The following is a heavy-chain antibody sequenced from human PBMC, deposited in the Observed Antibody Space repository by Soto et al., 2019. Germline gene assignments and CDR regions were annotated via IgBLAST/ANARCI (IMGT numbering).Heavy chain of an antibody. D-gene: IGHD6-13*01. Sequence: QVQLVESGGGVVQPGRSLRLSCAASGFTFSSYGMHWVRQAPGKGLEWVAVIWYDGSNKYYADSVKGRFTISRDNSKNTLYLQRNSLRGEDTAGYYCASGNEVIAAAGRGLDYWGQGTLVTVSS. J-gene: IGHJ4*02. V-gene: IGHV3-33*01. CDR2: IWYDGSNK. CDR1: GFTFSSYG. CDR3: ASGNEVIAAAGRGLDY.